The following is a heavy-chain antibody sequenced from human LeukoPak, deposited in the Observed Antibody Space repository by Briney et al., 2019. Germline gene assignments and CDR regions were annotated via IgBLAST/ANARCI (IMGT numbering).Heavy chain of an antibody. CDR1: GLTFGDYA. D-gene: IGHD3-22*01. V-gene: IGHV3-49*04. CDR2: IRSKAYGGTT. Sequence: GGSLRLSCTASGLTFGDYAMSWVRQAPGKGLEWVGFIRSKAYGGTTEYAASVKGRFTISRDDSKSIAYLQMNSLKTEDTAVYYCTRWGYYYDSSGYPYWGQGTLVTVSS. J-gene: IGHJ4*02. CDR3: TRWGYYYDSSGYPY.